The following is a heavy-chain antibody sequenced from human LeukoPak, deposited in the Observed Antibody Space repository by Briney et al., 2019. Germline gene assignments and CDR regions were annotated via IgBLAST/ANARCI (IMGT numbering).Heavy chain of an antibody. CDR1: GFSFSSYN. Sequence: GGSLRLSCEASGFSFSSYNMDWVRQTPGKGLEWISSITTSSSYTFYADSVKGRFTISRDNARNSLYLQMNSLRAEDTAVYYCARDPCSSSGWYGCYYYYMDVWGKGTTVTVSS. CDR2: ITTSSSYT. V-gene: IGHV3-21*01. CDR3: ARDPCSSSGWYGCYYYYMDV. J-gene: IGHJ6*03. D-gene: IGHD6-19*01.